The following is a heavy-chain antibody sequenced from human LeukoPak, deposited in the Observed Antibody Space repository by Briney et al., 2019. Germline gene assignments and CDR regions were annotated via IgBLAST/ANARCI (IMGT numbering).Heavy chain of an antibody. Sequence: GGSLRLSCAASGFTFSSYAMSWVRQAPGKGLEWVSAISGSGGSTYYADSVKGRFTISRDNSKNTLYLQMNSLRAEDTAVYYCAKDFAITIFGVVTPNWFDPWGQGTLVTVSS. J-gene: IGHJ5*02. CDR3: AKDFAITIFGVVTPNWFDP. CDR2: ISGSGGST. V-gene: IGHV3-23*01. D-gene: IGHD3-3*01. CDR1: GFTFSSYA.